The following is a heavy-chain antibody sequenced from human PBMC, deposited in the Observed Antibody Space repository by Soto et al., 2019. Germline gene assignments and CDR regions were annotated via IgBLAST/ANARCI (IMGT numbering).Heavy chain of an antibody. J-gene: IGHJ6*02. CDR3: ARVRYYGSGSYYYYYGMDV. D-gene: IGHD3-10*01. CDR1: GGTFSSYA. V-gene: IGHV1-69*13. CDR2: IIPIFGTA. Sequence: AASVKVSCKASGGTFSSYAISWVRQAPGQGLEWMGGIIPIFGTANYAQKFQGRVTITADESTSTAYMELSSLRSEDTAVYYCARVRYYGSGSYYYYYGMDVWGQGTTVTVSS.